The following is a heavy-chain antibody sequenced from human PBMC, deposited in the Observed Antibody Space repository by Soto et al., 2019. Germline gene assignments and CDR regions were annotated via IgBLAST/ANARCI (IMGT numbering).Heavy chain of an antibody. CDR1: GGSMNSGEYH. Sequence: SETLSLTCTVSGGSMNSGEYHWSWIRQPPGKGLEWIGYIYYSGSTNYNPSLKSRVTISVDTSKNQFSLKLSSVTAADTAVYYCAKGEGDSGGPDYWGQGTLVTVSS. CDR3: AKGEGDSGGPDY. V-gene: IGHV4-61*08. CDR2: IYYSGST. J-gene: IGHJ4*02.